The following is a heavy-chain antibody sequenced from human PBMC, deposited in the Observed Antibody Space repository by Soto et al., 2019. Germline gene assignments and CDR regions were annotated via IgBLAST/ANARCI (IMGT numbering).Heavy chain of an antibody. V-gene: IGHV4-34*01. J-gene: IGHJ2*01. CDR2: INHSGSS. CDR3: ARMAGPWYFDL. Sequence: SETLSLTCAVHGGSFSGFYWTWIRQPPGKGLEWIGEINHSGSSNYNPPLKSRVTMSLDTPRNQFSLSLNSVTAADTAVYYCARMAGPWYFDLWGRGTLVTVSS. CDR1: GGSFSGFY.